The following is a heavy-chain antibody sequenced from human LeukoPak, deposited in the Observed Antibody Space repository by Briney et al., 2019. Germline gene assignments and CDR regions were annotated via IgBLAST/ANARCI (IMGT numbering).Heavy chain of an antibody. J-gene: IGHJ5*02. CDR2: TYYTGST. Sequence: PSETLSLTCTVSDGSISSSSYYWGWIRQSPGKGLEWIGSTYYTGSTYYNPSLKSRVTILVDTSNNQFSLKLSSVTAADTAVFYCARHAPVYYGLGFDPWGQGTLVTVSS. V-gene: IGHV4-39*01. CDR1: DGSISSSSYY. CDR3: ARHAPVYYGLGFDP. D-gene: IGHD3-10*01.